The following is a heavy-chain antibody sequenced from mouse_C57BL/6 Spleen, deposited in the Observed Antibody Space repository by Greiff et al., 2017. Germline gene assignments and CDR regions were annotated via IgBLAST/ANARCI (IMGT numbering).Heavy chain of an antibody. Sequence: VQLQQSGAELVKPGASVKISCKASGYAFSSYWMNWVKQRPGKGLEWIGQIYPGDGDTNYNGKFKGKATLTADKSSSTAYMQLSSLTSEDSAVYFCARWTAQAPMDYWGQGTSVTVSS. CDR3: ARWTAQAPMDY. V-gene: IGHV1-80*01. CDR2: IYPGDGDT. CDR1: GYAFSSYW. D-gene: IGHD3-2*02. J-gene: IGHJ4*01.